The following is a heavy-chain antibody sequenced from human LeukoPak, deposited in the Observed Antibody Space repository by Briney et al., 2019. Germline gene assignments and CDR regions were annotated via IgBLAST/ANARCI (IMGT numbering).Heavy chain of an antibody. J-gene: IGHJ5*02. D-gene: IGHD2-2*01. Sequence: ASVKVSCKASGGTFSSYAISWVRQAPGQGLEWMGGIIPIFGTANYAQKFQGRVTITADKSTSTAYMELSSLRSEDTAVYYCARDFRYCSSTSCYGRFDPWGQGTLVTVSS. CDR3: ARDFRYCSSTSCYGRFDP. V-gene: IGHV1-69*06. CDR1: GGTFSSYA. CDR2: IIPIFGTA.